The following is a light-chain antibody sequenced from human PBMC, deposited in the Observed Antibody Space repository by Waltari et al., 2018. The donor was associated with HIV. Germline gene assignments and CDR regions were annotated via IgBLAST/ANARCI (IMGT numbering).Light chain of an antibody. V-gene: IGLV2-14*01. Sequence: QFALTQPASVSGSPGQSITISCTGSSSDIGSCNYVSWYQQHPGKAPKLIIYEVSNRPSGISSRFSGCKAGNTASLTISGLQAEDEADYFCSSLTNSATLSVLFGGGTQLTVL. CDR2: EVS. J-gene: IGLJ3*02. CDR1: SSDIGSCNY. CDR3: SSLTNSATLSVL.